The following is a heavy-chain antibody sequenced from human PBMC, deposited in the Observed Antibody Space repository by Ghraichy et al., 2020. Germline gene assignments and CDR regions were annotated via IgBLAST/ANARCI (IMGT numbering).Heavy chain of an antibody. CDR1: GGSISSGDYY. V-gene: IGHV4-30-4*01. J-gene: IGHJ3*02. Sequence: TLSLTCTVSGGSISSGDYYWSWLRQPPGKGLEWIGYIFYSGSTYYNPSLSGSTYYSPSLKSRVIISVDTSKNQFSLKLRSVTAADTAVYYCARDDDTGDIWCQGTMVTVSS. D-gene: IGHD3-9*01. CDR2: IFYSGST. CDR3: ARDDDTGDI.